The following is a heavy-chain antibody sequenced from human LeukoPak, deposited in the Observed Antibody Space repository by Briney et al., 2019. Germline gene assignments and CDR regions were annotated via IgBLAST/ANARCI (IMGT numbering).Heavy chain of an antibody. V-gene: IGHV3-23*01. D-gene: IGHD2-15*01. CDR3: AKGGYTTWFDP. CDR2: IRSNGGDT. CDR1: GFTSREYS. J-gene: IGHJ5*02. Sequence: GGSLRLSCPASGFTSREYSMSWVRQAPGKGLEWVSNIRSNGGDTYYTDSVKGRFTISRDNSKNTLYLEMNSLRAGDTAVYYCAKGGYTTWFDPWGEGTLVTVSS.